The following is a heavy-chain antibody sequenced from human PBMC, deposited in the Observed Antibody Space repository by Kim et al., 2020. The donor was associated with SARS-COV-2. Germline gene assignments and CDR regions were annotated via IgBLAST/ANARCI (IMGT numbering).Heavy chain of an antibody. D-gene: IGHD6-25*01. CDR2: IYHSGST. CDR1: GYSISSGYY. V-gene: IGHV4-38-2*02. Sequence: SETLSLTCTVSGYSISSGYYWGWIRQPPGKGLEWIGSIYHSGSTYYNPSLKSRVTISVDTSKNQFSLKLSSVTAADTAVYYCARVGSQGFDYWGQGTLVTVSS. J-gene: IGHJ4*02. CDR3: ARVGSQGFDY.